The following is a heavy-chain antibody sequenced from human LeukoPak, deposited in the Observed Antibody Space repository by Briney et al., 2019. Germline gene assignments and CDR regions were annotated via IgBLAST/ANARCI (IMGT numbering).Heavy chain of an antibody. D-gene: IGHD3-10*01. CDR2: ISYDGSNK. Sequence: PGRSLRLSCAASGFTFSSYGMHWVRQAPGKGLEWVAVISYDGSNKYYADSVKGRFTISRDNSKNTLYLQMNSLRAEDTAVYYCAKSGHGSGSYYSPKGYYYGMDVWGKGTTVTVSS. CDR1: GFTFSSYG. V-gene: IGHV3-30*18. J-gene: IGHJ6*04. CDR3: AKSGHGSGSYYSPKGYYYGMDV.